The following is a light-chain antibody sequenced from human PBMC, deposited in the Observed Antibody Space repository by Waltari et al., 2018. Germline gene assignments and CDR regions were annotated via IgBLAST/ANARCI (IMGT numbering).Light chain of an antibody. CDR3: CSYAGSYTFVI. CDR1: SSDVGNYNY. J-gene: IGLJ2*01. Sequence: QSALTQPRSVSGSPGQSVTISCTGTSSDVGNYNYVSWYQQLPNKAPKLMIYDVSERPSVVPDRFSGSKSGNTASLTISGLLSEDEADYYCCSYAGSYTFVIFGGGTKLTVL. CDR2: DVS. V-gene: IGLV2-11*01.